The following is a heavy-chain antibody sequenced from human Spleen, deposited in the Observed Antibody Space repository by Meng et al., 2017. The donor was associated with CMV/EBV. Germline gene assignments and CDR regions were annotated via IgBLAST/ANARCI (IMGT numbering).Heavy chain of an antibody. J-gene: IGHJ4*02. CDR3: ARDFFYGDYDDY. CDR1: GFTFSSYW. Sequence: GESLKISCAASGFTFSSYWMSWVRQAPGKGLEWVANIKQDGSEKYYVDSVKGRFTISRDNAKNSLYLQMNSLRAEDTAVYYCARDFFYGDYDDYWGQGTLVTVSS. V-gene: IGHV3-7*01. D-gene: IGHD4-17*01. CDR2: IKQDGSEK.